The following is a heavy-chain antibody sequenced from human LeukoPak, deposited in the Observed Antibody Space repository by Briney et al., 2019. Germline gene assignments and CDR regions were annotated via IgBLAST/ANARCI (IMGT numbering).Heavy chain of an antibody. D-gene: IGHD3-22*01. CDR3: AITAREEFAGITMIVVDSYFDY. Sequence: ASVKVSCKAFGGSFSSEAISWVRQAPGQGLEWMGGIIPIFGTANYAQKLQGRVTITTDESTSTAYMELSSLRSEDTAVYYCAITAREEFAGITMIVVDSYFDYWGQGTLVTVSS. J-gene: IGHJ4*02. CDR1: GGSFSSEA. V-gene: IGHV1-69*05. CDR2: IIPIFGTA.